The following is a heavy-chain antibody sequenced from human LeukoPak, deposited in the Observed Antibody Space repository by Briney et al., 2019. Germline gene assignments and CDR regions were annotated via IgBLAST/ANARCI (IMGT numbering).Heavy chain of an antibody. V-gene: IGHV5-10-1*01. CDR1: GYSFTSYW. J-gene: IGHJ6*02. Sequence: GESLRTSCKGSGYSFTSYWISWVRQMPGKGLEWMGRIDPSDSYTNYSPSFQGHVTISADKSISTAYLQWSSLKASDTAMYYCARAPTIFGVVITDSYYYYGMDVWGQGTTVTVSS. CDR2: IDPSDSYT. CDR3: ARAPTIFGVVITDSYYYYGMDV. D-gene: IGHD3-3*01.